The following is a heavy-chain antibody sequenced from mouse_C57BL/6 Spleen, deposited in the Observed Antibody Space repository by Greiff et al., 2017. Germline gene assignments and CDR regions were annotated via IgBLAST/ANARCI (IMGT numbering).Heavy chain of an antibody. Sequence: EVHLVESGPGLVKPSQSLSLTCSVTGYSITSGYYWNWIRQFPGNKLEWMGYISYDGSNNYNPTLKNRISITRDTSKNQFFLKLNSVTTEDTATXYCARGGRVYFDYWGQGTTLTVSS. CDR3: ARGGRVYFDY. CDR2: ISYDGSN. CDR1: GYSITSGYY. V-gene: IGHV3-6*01. J-gene: IGHJ2*01.